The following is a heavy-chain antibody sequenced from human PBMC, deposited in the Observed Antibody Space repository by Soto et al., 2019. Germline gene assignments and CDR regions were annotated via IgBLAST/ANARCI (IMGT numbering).Heavy chain of an antibody. CDR2: INHSGST. Sequence: KASETLSLTXAVYGGSFSGYYWSWIRQPPGKGLEWIGEINHSGSTNYNPSLKSRVTISVDTSKNQFSLKLSSVTAADTAVYYCARDWFNRWGILTNRFNYCYGMDVWGQGTTVTVS. CDR3: ARDWFNRWGILTNRFNYCYGMDV. V-gene: IGHV4-34*01. CDR1: GGSFSGYY. D-gene: IGHD3-16*01. J-gene: IGHJ6*02.